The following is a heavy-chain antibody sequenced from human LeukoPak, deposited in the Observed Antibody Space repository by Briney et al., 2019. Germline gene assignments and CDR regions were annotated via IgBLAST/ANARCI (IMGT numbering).Heavy chain of an antibody. CDR3: AKASWVSSADAVL. J-gene: IGHJ4*02. CDR1: GFTFSSYA. CDR2: LRGNGDT. Sequence: SGGSLTLSCAASGFTFSSYAMSWVREAPARGLEWVSSLRGNGDTFYADFVKGRFTLSRDYSRNTVFLHLNNLRVEDTAVYYCAKASWVSSADAVLWGQGTVVTVST. V-gene: IGHV3-23*01. D-gene: IGHD3-3*02.